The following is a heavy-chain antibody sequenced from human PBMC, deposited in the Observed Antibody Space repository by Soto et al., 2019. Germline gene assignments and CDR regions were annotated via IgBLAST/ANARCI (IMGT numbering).Heavy chain of an antibody. Sequence: ASGKVSFKASGYNFTSYAMHWVRQSPGQRLEWMGWINAGNGNTKYSQKFQGRVTITRDTSASTAYMELSSLRSEDTAVYYCAVDDSGYFDSWGRGTLVTVSS. CDR2: INAGNGNT. CDR1: GYNFTSYA. J-gene: IGHJ4*01. CDR3: AVDDSGYFDS. D-gene: IGHD2-21*02. V-gene: IGHV1-3*01.